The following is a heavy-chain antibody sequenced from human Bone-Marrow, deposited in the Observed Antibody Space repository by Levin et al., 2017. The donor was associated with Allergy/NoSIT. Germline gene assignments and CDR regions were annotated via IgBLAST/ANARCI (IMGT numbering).Heavy chain of an antibody. D-gene: IGHD6-13*01. CDR1: GNTFTNYG. CDR3: AKLTGYSTTWHISGTFDY. J-gene: IGHJ4*02. Sequence: GESLKISCKASGNTFTNYGISWVRQAPGQGLEWMGWISAYNDNTNYAQTFQGRVTMTTDTSTSTAYMELRSLRSDDTAVYYCAKLTGYSTTWHISGTFDYWGQGTLVTVSS. CDR2: ISAYNDNT. V-gene: IGHV1-18*01.